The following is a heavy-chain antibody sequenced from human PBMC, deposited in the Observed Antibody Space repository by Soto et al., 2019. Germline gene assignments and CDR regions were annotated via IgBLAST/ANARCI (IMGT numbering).Heavy chain of an antibody. J-gene: IGHJ5*02. V-gene: IGHV4-39*01. CDR3: ARHSVALRKNKWFDP. CDR2: IFYLGSS. D-gene: IGHD2-15*01. CDR1: GDSIISSDFY. Sequence: PSETLSLTCTVSGDSIISSDFYWGWVRQPPGKGLEWIGSIFYLGSSYYNPSLKSRVTMSVDTSKNQFSLRLRSVTAADTALYFCARHSVALRKNKWFDPWGQGIMVT.